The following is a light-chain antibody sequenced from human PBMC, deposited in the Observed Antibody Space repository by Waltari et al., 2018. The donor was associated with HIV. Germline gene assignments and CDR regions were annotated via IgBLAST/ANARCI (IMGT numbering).Light chain of an antibody. Sequence: QSALTQPASVSGSPGQSITISCTGTSSDVGGYNYVSWYQQHPGKAPKLMIDDVSKRPSGVSNRFSGSKSGNTASLTISGLQAEDEADYYCCSYAGSSTYVFGTGTKVTVL. J-gene: IGLJ1*01. CDR1: SSDVGGYNY. CDR3: CSYAGSSTYV. V-gene: IGLV2-23*02. CDR2: DVS.